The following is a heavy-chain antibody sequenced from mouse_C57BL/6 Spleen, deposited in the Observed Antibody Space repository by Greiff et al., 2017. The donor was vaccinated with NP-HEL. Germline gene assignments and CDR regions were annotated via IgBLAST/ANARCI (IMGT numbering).Heavy chain of an antibody. J-gene: IGHJ2*01. D-gene: IGHD1-1*01. CDR1: GYAFSSSW. CDR2: IYPGDGDT. V-gene: IGHV1-82*01. Sequence: QVQLKESGPELVKPGASVKISCKASGYAFSSSWMNWVKQRPGKGLEWIGRIYPGDGDTNYNGKFKGKATLTADKSSSTAYMQLSSLTSEDSAVYFCARMGGSHFDYWGQGTTLTVSS. CDR3: ARMGGSHFDY.